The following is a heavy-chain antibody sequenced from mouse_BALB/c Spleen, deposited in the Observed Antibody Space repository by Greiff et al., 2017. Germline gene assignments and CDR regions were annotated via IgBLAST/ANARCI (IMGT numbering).Heavy chain of an antibody. D-gene: IGHD3-1*01. CDR1: GFTFSSFG. CDR3: ARSGGPFAY. V-gene: IGHV5-17*02. Sequence: EVKLMESGGGLVQPGGSRKLSCAASGFTFSSFGMHWVRQAPEKGLEWVAYISSGSSTIYYADTVKGRFTISRDNPKNTLFLQMTSLRSEDTAMYYCARSGGPFAYWGQGTLVTVSA. J-gene: IGHJ3*01. CDR2: ISSGSSTI.